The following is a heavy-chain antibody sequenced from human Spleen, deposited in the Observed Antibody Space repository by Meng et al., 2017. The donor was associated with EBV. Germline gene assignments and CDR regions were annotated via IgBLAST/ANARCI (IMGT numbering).Heavy chain of an antibody. V-gene: IGHV2-5*02. J-gene: IGHJ4*02. D-gene: IGHD6-19*01. CDR2: IYWDDDK. CDR1: GFSLTTYGVG. CDR3: AHRPPYNSGWAHFDY. Sequence: QIPLKESGPTLVKPTKTLPPTCTFSGFSLTTYGVGVGWIRQPPGKALEWLALIYWDDDKRYRPSLRSRLTIAKDTSKNQVLLTMTNVDPVDTATYYCAHRPPYNSGWAHFDYWGQGTLVTVSS.